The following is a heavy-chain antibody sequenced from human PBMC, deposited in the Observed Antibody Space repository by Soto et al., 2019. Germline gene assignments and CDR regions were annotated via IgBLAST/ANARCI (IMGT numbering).Heavy chain of an antibody. J-gene: IGHJ4*02. CDR2: ISGSGGST. V-gene: IGHV3-23*01. CDR1: GFTFSSYA. Sequence: EVQLLESGGGLVQPGGSLRLSCAASGFTFSSYAMSWVRQAPGKGLEWVSAISGSGGSTYYADSVKGRFTISRDNSKNKLYRQMNSLRAVDSGVYYCARGAGELYLFWGQGTLVTVSS. CDR3: ARGAGELYLF. D-gene: IGHD1-26*01.